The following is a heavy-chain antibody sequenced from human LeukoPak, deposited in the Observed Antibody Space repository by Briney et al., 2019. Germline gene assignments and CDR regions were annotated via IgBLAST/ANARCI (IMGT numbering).Heavy chain of an antibody. J-gene: IGHJ4*02. Sequence: SVKVSCKASGGTFSSYAISWVRQAPGQGLEWMGRIIPILGIANYAQKFQGRVTITADKSTSTAYMELSSLRSEDTAVYYCARDLYVWGSYRYTPADYWGQGTLVTVSS. CDR2: IIPILGIA. V-gene: IGHV1-69*04. D-gene: IGHD3-16*02. CDR1: GGTFSSYA. CDR3: ARDLYVWGSYRYTPADY.